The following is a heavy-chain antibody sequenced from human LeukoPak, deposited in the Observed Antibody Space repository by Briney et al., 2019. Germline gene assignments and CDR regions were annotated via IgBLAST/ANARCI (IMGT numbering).Heavy chain of an antibody. Sequence: GGSLRLSCEASGFTFSSYGIHWVRQAPGKGPEWVANINQNGGEKYYVDSVKGRFTISRDNGKNSLYLRMNSLRAEDTAVYYCARYRHLGYWGQGTLVTVSS. CDR3: ARYRHLGY. CDR1: GFTFSSYG. CDR2: INQNGGEK. J-gene: IGHJ4*02. V-gene: IGHV3-7*01.